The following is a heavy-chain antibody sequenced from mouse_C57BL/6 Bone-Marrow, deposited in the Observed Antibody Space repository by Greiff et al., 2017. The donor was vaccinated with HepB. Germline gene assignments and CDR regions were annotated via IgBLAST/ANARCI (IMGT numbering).Heavy chain of an antibody. D-gene: IGHD2-4*01. Sequence: QVQLQQPGAELVRPGTSVKLSCKASGYTFTSYWMHWVKQRPGQGLEWIGVIDPSDSYTNYNQKFKGKATLTADTSSTTAYMQLSSLTSEDSAVYYCARRGDYDVGYAMDYWGQGTSVTVSS. CDR3: ARRGDYDVGYAMDY. CDR1: GYTFTSYW. V-gene: IGHV1-59*01. CDR2: IDPSDSYT. J-gene: IGHJ4*01.